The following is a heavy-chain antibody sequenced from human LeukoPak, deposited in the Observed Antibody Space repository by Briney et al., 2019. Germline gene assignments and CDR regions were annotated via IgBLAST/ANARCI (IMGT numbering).Heavy chain of an antibody. D-gene: IGHD3-10*01. V-gene: IGHV3-43D*04. Sequence: GGSLRLSCAASGFNVDDFAMHWVRQTPGKGLEWVAAISWDDDSTYYVDSVKGRFTISRDNSKNSLYLQMNSLRSEDTALYYCARGLGGLDWGQGTLVTVSS. J-gene: IGHJ4*02. CDR2: ISWDDDST. CDR3: ARGLGGLD. CDR1: GFNVDDFA.